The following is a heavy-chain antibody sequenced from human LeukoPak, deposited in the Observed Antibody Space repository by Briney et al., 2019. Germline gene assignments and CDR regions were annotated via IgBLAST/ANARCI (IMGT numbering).Heavy chain of an antibody. CDR3: AKDAIGQYRPYYFDC. D-gene: IGHD3-16*02. V-gene: IGHV3-23*01. Sequence: GGSLRLSCAASGFTFSSYWMSWVRQAPGKGLEWVSSISGSGESTYYADYVKGRFTVSRDNSKNTLNLQLNSLRAEDTAVYYCAKDAIGQYRPYYFDCWGQGTLVTVSS. CDR1: GFTFSSYW. CDR2: ISGSGEST. J-gene: IGHJ4*02.